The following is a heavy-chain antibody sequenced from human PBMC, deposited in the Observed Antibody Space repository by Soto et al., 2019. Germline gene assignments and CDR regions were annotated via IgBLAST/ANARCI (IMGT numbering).Heavy chain of an antibody. J-gene: IGHJ4*02. CDR2: ISHSGGTA. CDR3: AKGRGKNWNFHY. D-gene: IGHD1-7*01. V-gene: IGHV3-23*01. CDR1: GFTFSSYA. Sequence: EVQLLDSGGGSVQPGGSLRLSCAASGFTFSSYAMHWVRRPPGKGLEWVSSISHSGGTAYYADSVKGRFSISRDSLVNTLYLQMNSLRAEDTAVYDCAKGRGKNWNFHYWGQGTLVPVSP.